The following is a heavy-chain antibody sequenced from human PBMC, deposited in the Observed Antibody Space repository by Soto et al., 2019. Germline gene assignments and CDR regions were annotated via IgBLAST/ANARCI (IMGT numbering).Heavy chain of an antibody. J-gene: IGHJ6*02. CDR1: GGSISSSNW. Sequence: PSETLSLTCAVSGGSISSSNWWSWVRQPPGKGLEWIGEIYHSGSTNYNPSLKSRVTISVDKSKNQFSLKLSSVTAADTAVYYCARDRLTMVRGVIYYYYGMDVWGHGTTVTVSS. CDR3: ARDRLTMVRGVIYYYYGMDV. D-gene: IGHD3-10*01. CDR2: IYHSGST. V-gene: IGHV4-4*02.